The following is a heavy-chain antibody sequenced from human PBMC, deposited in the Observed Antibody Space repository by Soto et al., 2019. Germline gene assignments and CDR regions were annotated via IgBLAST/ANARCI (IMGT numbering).Heavy chain of an antibody. CDR3: ARLYDDYIQQGIAFDI. D-gene: IGHD4-17*01. J-gene: IGHJ3*02. CDR1: GGSISSYY. Sequence: QVQLQESGPGLVKPSETLSLTCTVSGGSISSYYWSWIRQPPGKGLEWIGYIYYSGSTNYNPSLKSRFTISVDTSKNQFSLKLSSVTDADTDVYYCARLYDDYIQQGIAFDIWGQGTMVTVSS. CDR2: IYYSGST. V-gene: IGHV4-59*01.